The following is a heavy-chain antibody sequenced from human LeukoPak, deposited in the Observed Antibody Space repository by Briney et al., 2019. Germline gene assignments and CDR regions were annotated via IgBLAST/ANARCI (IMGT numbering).Heavy chain of an antibody. D-gene: IGHD3-10*01. CDR2: INSDGSRT. J-gene: IGHJ4*02. Sequence: GGSLRLSCAASGFTFSSYWMHWVRQAPGKGLVWVSRINSDGSRTSYADSVKGRFTISRDNSKNTLYLQMNSLRAEDTAVYYCAKGVGFYGSGSYADYWGQGTLVTVSS. V-gene: IGHV3-74*01. CDR3: AKGVGFYGSGSYADY. CDR1: GFTFSSYW.